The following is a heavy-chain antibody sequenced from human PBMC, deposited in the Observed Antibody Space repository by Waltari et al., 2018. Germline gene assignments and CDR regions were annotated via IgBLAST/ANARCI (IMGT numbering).Heavy chain of an antibody. CDR1: GFTFSNAW. CDR3: AKSRYGDYESWRVMDV. V-gene: IGHV3-15*01. CDR2: IKSKTDGGTT. D-gene: IGHD4-17*01. Sequence: EVQLVESGGGLVKPGGSLRLSCAASGFTFSNAWMSWVRQAPGKGLEWVGRIKSKTDGGTTDDAAPVKGRFTISRDDSKNTLYLQMNSLRAEDTAVYYCAKSRYGDYESWRVMDVWGQGTTVTVSS. J-gene: IGHJ6*02.